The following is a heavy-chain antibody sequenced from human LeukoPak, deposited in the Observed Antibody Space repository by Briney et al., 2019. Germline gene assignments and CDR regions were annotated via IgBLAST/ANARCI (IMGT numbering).Heavy chain of an antibody. CDR3: AIDPYDTSAAVYFDY. CDR2: IIPIFGTP. J-gene: IGHJ4*02. Sequence: SVKVSCKASGGTFSSFGFNWVRQARGQGLAWMGGIIPIFGTPDYAQNFRGRITITADESTRTASMDLSSLRSEDTAVYYCAIDPYDTSAAVYFDYWGQGTLVTVPS. V-gene: IGHV1-69*01. D-gene: IGHD3-16*01. CDR1: GGTFSSFG.